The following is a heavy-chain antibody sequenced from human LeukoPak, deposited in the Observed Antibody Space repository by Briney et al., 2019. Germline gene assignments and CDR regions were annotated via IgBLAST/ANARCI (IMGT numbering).Heavy chain of an antibody. CDR1: GFTVSSNS. Sequence: GGSLRLSCTVSGFTVSSNSMSWVRQASGKGLVWVSFIYSDNTHYSDSVKGRFTISRDNSKNTLYLQMNSLRAEDTAVYYCARRAGAYSHPYDYWGQGTLVTVSS. V-gene: IGHV3-53*01. CDR2: IYSDNT. CDR3: ARRAGAYSHPYDY. D-gene: IGHD4/OR15-4a*01. J-gene: IGHJ4*02.